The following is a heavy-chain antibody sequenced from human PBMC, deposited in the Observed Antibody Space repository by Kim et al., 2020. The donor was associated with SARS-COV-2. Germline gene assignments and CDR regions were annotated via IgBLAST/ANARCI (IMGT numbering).Heavy chain of an antibody. CDR1: GFTFSSYW. CDR2: IKQDGSEK. Sequence: GGSLRLSCAASGFTFSSYWMSWVRQAPGKGLEWVANIKQDGSEKYYVDSVKGRFTISRDNAKNSLYLQMNSLRAEDTAVYYCARASSGMVTYYFDYWGQGTLVTVSS. D-gene: IGHD3-22*01. J-gene: IGHJ4*02. V-gene: IGHV3-7*01. CDR3: ARASSGMVTYYFDY.